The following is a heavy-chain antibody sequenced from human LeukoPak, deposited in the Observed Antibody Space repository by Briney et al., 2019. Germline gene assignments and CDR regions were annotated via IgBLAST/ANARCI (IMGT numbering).Heavy chain of an antibody. CDR2: ISGSGGGT. J-gene: IGHJ2*01. D-gene: IGHD2-8*01. CDR1: GFTFSSFA. CDR3: AKNGVNYWYFDL. Sequence: GGSLRLSCAASGFTFSSFAMSWVRQAPGKGLEWVSGISGSGGGTYNTDSVKGRFTISRDNSKNTLYLQMNSLRAEDTAVYYCAKNGVNYWYFDLWGRGTLVTVSS. V-gene: IGHV3-23*01.